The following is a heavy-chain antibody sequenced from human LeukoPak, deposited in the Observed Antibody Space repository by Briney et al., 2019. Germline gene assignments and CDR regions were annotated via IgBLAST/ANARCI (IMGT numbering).Heavy chain of an antibody. CDR2: INPNNGGT. J-gene: IGHJ4*02. V-gene: IGHV1-2*02. Sequence: ASVKVSCKASGYTFNGYYMHWVRQAPGQGLEWMGWINPNNGGTKYAQNFQGRVTMTRDTSISTAYMELDRLRFDDTAVYYCARGSGEVSDYWGQGTLVNVSS. D-gene: IGHD3-16*01. CDR3: ARGSGEVSDY. CDR1: GYTFNGYY.